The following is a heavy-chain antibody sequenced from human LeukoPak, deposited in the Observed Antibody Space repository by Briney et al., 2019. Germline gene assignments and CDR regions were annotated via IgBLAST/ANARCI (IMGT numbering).Heavy chain of an antibody. V-gene: IGHV4-39*01. CDR1: GGSISSSSYY. J-gene: IGHJ4*02. CDR2: IYYSGST. D-gene: IGHD3-3*01. Sequence: SETLSLTCTVSGGSISSSSYYWGWIRQPPGKGLEWIGTIYYSGSTYYSPSLKSRVTISVDTSKNQFSLKLSSVTAADTAVYYCARLRPTIFGVDIMTYFDYWGQGTLVTVSS. CDR3: ARLRPTIFGVDIMTYFDY.